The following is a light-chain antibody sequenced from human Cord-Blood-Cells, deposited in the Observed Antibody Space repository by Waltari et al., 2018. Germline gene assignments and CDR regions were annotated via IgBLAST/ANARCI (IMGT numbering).Light chain of an antibody. CDR2: DVS. CDR3: SSYTSSSPLDF. V-gene: IGLV2-14*01. CDR1: SSDVGGYKY. Sequence: QSALTQPASVSGSPGQSITISCTGTSSDVGGYKYVSWYQQPPGKAPKLMVYDVSNRPSGVSNRFSGSKSGNTASLTISGLQAEDEADYYCSSYTSSSPLDFFGTGTKVTVL. J-gene: IGLJ1*01.